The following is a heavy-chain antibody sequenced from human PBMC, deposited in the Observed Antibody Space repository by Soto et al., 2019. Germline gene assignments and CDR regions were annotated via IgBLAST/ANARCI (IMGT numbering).Heavy chain of an antibody. J-gene: IGHJ6*02. CDR2: IYYSGST. Sequence: SETLSLTCTVSGGSISSGGYYWSWSRQHPGKGLEWIGYIYYSGSTYYNPSLKSRVTISVDTPKNQFSLKLSSVTAADTAVYYCARDRDPEYSSSLHHYYYYGMDVWGQGTTVTVSS. D-gene: IGHD6-6*01. CDR1: GGSISSGGYY. V-gene: IGHV4-31*03. CDR3: ARDRDPEYSSSLHHYYYYGMDV.